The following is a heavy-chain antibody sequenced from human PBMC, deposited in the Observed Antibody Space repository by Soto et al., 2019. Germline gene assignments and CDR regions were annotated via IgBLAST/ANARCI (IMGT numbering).Heavy chain of an antibody. CDR2: ISGSGGST. CDR3: AKGRSYYYYYGVDV. V-gene: IGHV3-23*01. J-gene: IGHJ6*02. Sequence: PGGSLILSCAASGFTFSSYSMSWVRQAPGKGLEWVSAISGSGGSTYYADSVKGRFTISRDNSKNTLYLQMNSLRAEDTAVYYCAKGRSYYYYYGVDVWGQGTTVTVSS. CDR1: GFTFSSYS.